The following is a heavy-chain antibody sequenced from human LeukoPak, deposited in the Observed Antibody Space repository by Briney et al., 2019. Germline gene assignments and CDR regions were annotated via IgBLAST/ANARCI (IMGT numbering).Heavy chain of an antibody. CDR2: IIPIFGTS. CDR1: GGTFSSYA. V-gene: IGHV1-69*05. CDR3: ARASLNYRNYDILTGYYRRGAFDI. D-gene: IGHD3-9*01. J-gene: IGHJ3*02. Sequence: SVKVSCKASGGTFSSYAISWVRQAPGQGLEWMGGIIPIFGTSNYAQKFQGRVTITTDESTSTAYMELSSLRSEDTAVYYCARASLNYRNYDILTGYYRRGAFDIWGQGTMVTVSS.